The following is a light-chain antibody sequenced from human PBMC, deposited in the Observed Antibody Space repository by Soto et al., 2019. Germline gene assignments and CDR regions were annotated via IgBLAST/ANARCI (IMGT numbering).Light chain of an antibody. CDR1: SSDVGGYDY. CDR2: DVS. CDR3: CSYAGSYTYV. Sequence: SALTQPRSVSGSPGQSVTISCTGTSSDVGGYDYVSWYQQYPGKAPKLMIYDVSKRPSGVPDRFSGSKSGNTASLTISGLQAEYESDYYCCSYAGSYTYVFGTGTKLTVL. V-gene: IGLV2-11*01. J-gene: IGLJ1*01.